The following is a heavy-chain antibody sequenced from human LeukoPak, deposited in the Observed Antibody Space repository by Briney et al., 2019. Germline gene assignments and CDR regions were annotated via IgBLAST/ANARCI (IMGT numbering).Heavy chain of an antibody. CDR2: IGIADDT. CDR3: VRGGIQASGIDAFDI. Sequence: GGSLRLPCAASGFTFRNYDMHWVRQFPGRGLEWVSAIGIADDTHYPDSVKGRFTISRENAKNSLYLQMNSLRDGDTAVYYCVRGGIQASGIDAFDIWGQGTMVTVSS. V-gene: IGHV3-13*01. D-gene: IGHD1-1*01. J-gene: IGHJ3*02. CDR1: GFTFRNYD.